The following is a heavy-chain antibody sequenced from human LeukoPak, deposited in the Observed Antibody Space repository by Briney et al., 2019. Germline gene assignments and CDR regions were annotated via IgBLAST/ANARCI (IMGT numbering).Heavy chain of an antibody. D-gene: IGHD6-19*01. V-gene: IGHV1-18*01. Sequence: GASVKVSCKTSGYTFTSCGICWVRPAPGQGLEWMGWVSAYNGDTNYAQKFQGRVTMTTDTSTSTAYMELRSLRSDDTAVYYCARDAPQWRNAFDFWGHGTMVTVSS. CDR1: GYTFTSCG. J-gene: IGHJ3*01. CDR2: VSAYNGDT. CDR3: ARDAPQWRNAFDF.